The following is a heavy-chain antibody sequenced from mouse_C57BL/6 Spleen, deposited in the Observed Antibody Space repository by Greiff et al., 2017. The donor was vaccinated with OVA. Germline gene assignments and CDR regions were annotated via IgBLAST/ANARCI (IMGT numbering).Heavy chain of an antibody. Sequence: EVKLMESGPGLAKPSQTLSLTCSVTGYSITSDYWNWHRKFPGNKLEYIGYISNSGSTYYNPSIKSRISIPRDTSKNQYYLQLNSVTTEDTATYYCARSSTVVGRFAYWGQGTLVTVSA. CDR2: ISNSGST. CDR1: GYSITSDY. V-gene: IGHV3-8*01. D-gene: IGHD1-1*01. CDR3: ARSSTVVGRFAY. J-gene: IGHJ3*01.